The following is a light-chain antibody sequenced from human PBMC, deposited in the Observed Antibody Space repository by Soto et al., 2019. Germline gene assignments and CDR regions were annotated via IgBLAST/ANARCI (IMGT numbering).Light chain of an antibody. V-gene: IGKV3-15*01. Sequence: EIVMTQSPVTLSVSPGERATLSCRASQSVGSNLAWYQQRPGQVHRLLIYGASTRATGIPARFSGSGSGTEFTLTISSLQSEDFAVYYCQHHDAWPYTFGQGTKLEIK. J-gene: IGKJ2*01. CDR3: QHHDAWPYT. CDR1: QSVGSN. CDR2: GAS.